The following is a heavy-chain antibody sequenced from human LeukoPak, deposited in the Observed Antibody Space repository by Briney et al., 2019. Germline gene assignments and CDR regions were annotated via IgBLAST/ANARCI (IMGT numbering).Heavy chain of an antibody. CDR1: GGSIGTYY. CDR3: ARGQLTFDY. V-gene: IGHV4-59*01. J-gene: IGHJ4*02. D-gene: IGHD2-2*01. CDR2: IYYSGST. Sequence: PSETLSLTCTVSGGSIGTYYWSWIRQPPGKGLEWIGYIYYSGSTNYNPSLQSRVTISVDTSKNQVSLKLSSVTTADTAVYYCARGQLTFDYWGQGTLVTVSS.